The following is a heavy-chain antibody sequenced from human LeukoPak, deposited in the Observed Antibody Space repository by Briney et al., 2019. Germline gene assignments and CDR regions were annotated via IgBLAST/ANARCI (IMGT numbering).Heavy chain of an antibody. CDR1: GGSISSGDYY. V-gene: IGHV4-30-4*08. D-gene: IGHD2-2*02. CDR3: ARGLPHQLLYQTYGHFDY. J-gene: IGHJ4*02. Sequence: SETLSLTCTVSGGSISSGDYYWSWIRQPPGKGLEWIGYIYYSGSTYYNPSLKSRVTISVDTSKNQFSLKLSSVTAADTAVYYCARGLPHQLLYQTYGHFDYWGQGTLVTVSS. CDR2: IYYSGST.